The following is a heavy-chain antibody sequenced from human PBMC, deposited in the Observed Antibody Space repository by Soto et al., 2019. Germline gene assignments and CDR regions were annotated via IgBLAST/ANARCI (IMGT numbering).Heavy chain of an antibody. CDR3: ARTYYYDSSGYYLGWAFDI. D-gene: IGHD3-22*01. CDR2: MNPNSGNT. CDR1: GYTFTSYD. J-gene: IGHJ3*02. V-gene: IGHV1-8*01. Sequence: ASVKVSCKASGYTFTSYDITWVRQATGQGLEWMGWMNPNSGNTGYAQKFQGRVTMTRNTSISTAYMELSSLRSEETAVYHCARTYYYDSSGYYLGWAFDIWGQGTMVTVSS.